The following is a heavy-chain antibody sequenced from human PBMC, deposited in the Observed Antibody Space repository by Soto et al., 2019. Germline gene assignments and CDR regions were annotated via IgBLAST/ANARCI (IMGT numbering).Heavy chain of an antibody. J-gene: IGHJ4*02. Sequence: GGSLRLSCAASGFTFSSYAMSWVRQAPGKGLEWVSAISGSGGNTYYADSVKGRFTISRDNAKNSLYLQMNSLRAEDTAVYYCARGPIAAAAPTIIDWGQGTLVTVSS. V-gene: IGHV3-23*01. CDR1: GFTFSSYA. CDR3: ARGPIAAAAPTIID. D-gene: IGHD6-13*01. CDR2: ISGSGGNT.